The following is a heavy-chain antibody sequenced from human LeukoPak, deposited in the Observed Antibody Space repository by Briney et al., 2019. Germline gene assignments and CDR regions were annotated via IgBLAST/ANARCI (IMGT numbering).Heavy chain of an antibody. CDR2: INPDGTTT. CDR1: GFTFSTYW. D-gene: IGHD6-19*01. CDR3: AKDRMGYRSYYFDY. Sequence: GGSLRLSCAASGFTFSTYWMHWVRQAPGKGLVWVSRINPDGTTTSYADSVKGRFTISRDNAKDSLYLQMNSLRAEDTALYYCAKDRMGYRSYYFDYWGQGTLVTVSS. V-gene: IGHV3-74*01. J-gene: IGHJ4*02.